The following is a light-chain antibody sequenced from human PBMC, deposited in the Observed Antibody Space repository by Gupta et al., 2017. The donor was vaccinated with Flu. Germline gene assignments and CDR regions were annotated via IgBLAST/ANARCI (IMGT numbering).Light chain of an antibody. CDR1: QSVSNK. CDR3: QQYNNWPPYS. J-gene: IGKJ2*03. V-gene: IGKV3-15*01. Sequence: ETVMTQSPATLSVSLGERVTLSCRASQSVSNKLAWYQKKPGQSPRLLIYGASTRATGVPARFSGSGSGTEFMLTISSLQSEDFAVYYCQQYNNWPPYSFGQGTNLEIK. CDR2: GAS.